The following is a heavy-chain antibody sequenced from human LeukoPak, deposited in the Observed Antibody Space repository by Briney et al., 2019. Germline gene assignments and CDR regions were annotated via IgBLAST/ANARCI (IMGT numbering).Heavy chain of an antibody. V-gene: IGHV3-48*03. D-gene: IGHD3-9*01. Sequence: PGGSLRLSCAASGFTFSSYEMNWVRQAPGKGLEWVSYISSSGSTIYYADSVKGRFTISRDNAKNSLYLQMNSLRAEDTAVYYCAREGMVLRYFDCITPSFFCYYYYGMDVWGKGTTVTVSS. CDR1: GFTFSSYE. J-gene: IGHJ6*04. CDR3: AREGMVLRYFDCITPSFFCYYYYGMDV. CDR2: ISSSGSTI.